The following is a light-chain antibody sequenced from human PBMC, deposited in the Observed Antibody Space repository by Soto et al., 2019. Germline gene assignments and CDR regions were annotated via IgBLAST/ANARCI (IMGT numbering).Light chain of an antibody. CDR1: SSDVGGYNY. V-gene: IGLV2-14*03. Sequence: QAGLTQPACVSGSPGQSITISCTGPSSDVGGYNYVSWYQHHPGKAPKLIIYDVSNRPSGVSIRFSGSKSDNTASLTISGLQPEDEADYHCSSYTTSNTRQIVFGTGTKVTVL. J-gene: IGLJ1*01. CDR3: SSYTTSNTRQIV. CDR2: DVS.